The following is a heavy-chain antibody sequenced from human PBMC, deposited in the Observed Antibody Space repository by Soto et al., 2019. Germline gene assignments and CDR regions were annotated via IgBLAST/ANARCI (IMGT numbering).Heavy chain of an antibody. D-gene: IGHD3-10*01. CDR2: IYYSGST. Sequence: PSETLSLTCTVSGGSISSGDYYWSWIRQPPGKGLEWIGYIYYSGSTYYNPSLKSRVTISVDTSKNQFSLKLSSVTAADTAVYYCASLWFGERPYYFDYWGQGTLVTVSS. V-gene: IGHV4-30-4*01. J-gene: IGHJ4*02. CDR1: GGSISSGDYY. CDR3: ASLWFGERPYYFDY.